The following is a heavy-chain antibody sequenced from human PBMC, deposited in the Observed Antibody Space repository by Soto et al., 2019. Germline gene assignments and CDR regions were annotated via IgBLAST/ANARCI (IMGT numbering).Heavy chain of an antibody. CDR1: GFTFSDSG. Sequence: EVPLVESGGGLVQPGGSLKLSCAASGFTFSDSGVHWVRQASGKGLEWVGRIRSKANKYATAYAASVKGRFTISRDDSKKTAYLQMNSLKIEDTAVYYCTCTPAYSSGWYDDYWGQGTLVTVSS. D-gene: IGHD6-19*01. V-gene: IGHV3-73*02. J-gene: IGHJ4*02. CDR3: TCTPAYSSGWYDDY. CDR2: IRSKANKYAT.